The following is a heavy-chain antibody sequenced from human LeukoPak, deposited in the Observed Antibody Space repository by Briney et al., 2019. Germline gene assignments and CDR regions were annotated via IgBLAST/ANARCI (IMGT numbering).Heavy chain of an antibody. CDR1: GYTFTSYA. CDR3: ARPAVAGTRRGWFDP. Sequence: ASVKVSCKASGYTFTSYAMNWVRQAPGQGLEWMGWINTNTGNPTYAQGFTGRFVFSLDTSVSTAYLQISSLKAEDTAVYYCARPAVAGTRRGWFDPWGQGTLVTVSS. J-gene: IGHJ5*02. V-gene: IGHV7-4-1*02. D-gene: IGHD6-19*01. CDR2: INTNTGNP.